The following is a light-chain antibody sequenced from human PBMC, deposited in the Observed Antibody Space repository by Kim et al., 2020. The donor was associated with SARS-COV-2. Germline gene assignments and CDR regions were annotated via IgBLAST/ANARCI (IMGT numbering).Light chain of an antibody. CDR1: SSDVGGYNY. V-gene: IGLV2-14*03. CDR2: DVS. J-gene: IGLJ3*02. Sequence: QSALTQPASVSGSPGQSITISCTGTSSDVGGYNYVSWYQHHPGKAPNLMIYDVSKRPSGVSNRFSGSKSGNTASLTISGRQAEDEADYCCSSYTSISARVFGGGTQLTVL. CDR3: SSYTSISARV.